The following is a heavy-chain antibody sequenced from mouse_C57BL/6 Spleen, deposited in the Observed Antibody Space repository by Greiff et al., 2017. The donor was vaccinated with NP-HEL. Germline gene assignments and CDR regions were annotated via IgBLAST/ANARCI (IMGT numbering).Heavy chain of an antibody. V-gene: IGHV1-9*01. CDR2: ILPGSGST. J-gene: IGHJ2*01. D-gene: IGHD2-2*01. Sequence: QVQLQQSGAELMKPGASVKLSCKATGYTFTGYWIEWVKQRPGHGLEWIGEILPGSGSTNYNDKFKGKATFTADTSSNTAYMQLSSLITEDSAIYYCAIKPIYYGYHFDYWGQGTTLTVSS. CDR1: GYTFTGYW. CDR3: AIKPIYYGYHFDY.